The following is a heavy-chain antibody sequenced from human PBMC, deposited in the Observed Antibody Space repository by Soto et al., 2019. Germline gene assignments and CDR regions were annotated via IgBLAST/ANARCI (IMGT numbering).Heavy chain of an antibody. J-gene: IGHJ4*02. CDR2: IGKNGRDI. Sequence: GGSLRLSCEVSGFIFSEYEFNWVRQAPGKGLEWVSYIGKNGRDIYDADSVKGRFTISRDDDKSTLYLEMNSLRAEDTAIYYCANAEHPRRSIGFDYWGQGTLVTVSS. D-gene: IGHD3-16*02. V-gene: IGHV3-48*03. CDR3: ANAEHPRRSIGFDY. CDR1: GFIFSEYE.